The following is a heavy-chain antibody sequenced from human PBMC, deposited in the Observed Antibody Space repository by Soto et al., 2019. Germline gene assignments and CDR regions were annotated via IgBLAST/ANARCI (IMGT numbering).Heavy chain of an antibody. CDR1: GGSMSGYY. CDR2: VYSSGGT. J-gene: IGHJ5*02. Sequence: SETLSLTCTVSGGSMSGYYWTWIRQPAGKGLEWIGRVYSSGGTHYNPSLKSRVTISLDTSKNQFSLRLLSVTDADTAVYYCARGQRFSDWFDPWGQGTLVTVSS. CDR3: ARGQRFSDWFDP. D-gene: IGHD3-3*01. V-gene: IGHV4-4*07.